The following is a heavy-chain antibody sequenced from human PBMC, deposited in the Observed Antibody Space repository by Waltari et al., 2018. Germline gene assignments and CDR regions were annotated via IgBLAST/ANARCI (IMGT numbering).Heavy chain of an antibody. CDR2: INHSVST. D-gene: IGHD6-25*01. CDR3: ARGSPGKQRPFQH. CDR1: GGSFSGSY. J-gene: IGHJ1*01. V-gene: IGHV4-34*01. Sequence: QVQLQQWGAGLLKPSETLSLTCAVYGGSFSGSYWSWIRQPPGKGLEWIGDINHSVSTNYNPSLKSRVTISVDTSKNQFSLKLSSVTAADTAVYYCARGSPGKQRPFQHWGQGTLVTVSS.